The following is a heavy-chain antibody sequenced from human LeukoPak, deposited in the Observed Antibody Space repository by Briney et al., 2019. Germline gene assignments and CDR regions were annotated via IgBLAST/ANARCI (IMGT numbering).Heavy chain of an antibody. Sequence: GGSLRLSCAASGFTFDNYAMSWVRQAPGKGLEWVSGVSDGAGRTSYADSVTGRFTISRDNARRILYLQMNSLRAEGTAVYYCAKDVCNGAGCHFFDYWGQGTVVTVSS. V-gene: IGHV3-23*01. D-gene: IGHD2-15*01. J-gene: IGHJ4*02. CDR2: VSDGAGRT. CDR1: GFTFDNYA. CDR3: AKDVCNGAGCHFFDY.